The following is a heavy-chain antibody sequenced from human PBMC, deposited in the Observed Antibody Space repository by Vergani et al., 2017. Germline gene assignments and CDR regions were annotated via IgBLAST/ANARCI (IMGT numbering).Heavy chain of an antibody. CDR3: ARDVRLLYNRFDP. V-gene: IGHV3-33*01. CDR1: GYTFNQYG. D-gene: IGHD1-14*01. Sequence: QVQLVESGGGVVQPGRSLRLSCAASGYTFNQYGMHWVRQAPGKGLEWVAFTWYDGNNKQYADSVKGRFTISRDNSKSTMYLQMNSLRDEDTGVYYCARDVRLLYNRFDPWGQGTLVTVSS. CDR2: TWYDGNNK. J-gene: IGHJ5*02.